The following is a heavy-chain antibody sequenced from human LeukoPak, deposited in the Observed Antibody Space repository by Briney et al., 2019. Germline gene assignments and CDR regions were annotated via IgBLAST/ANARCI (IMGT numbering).Heavy chain of an antibody. D-gene: IGHD2-15*01. Sequence: ASVKVSWKASGYTFTSYDINWVRQATGKGLEWMGWMNPNRGNTGYAQKFQGRVTMTRNTSISTAYMELSSLRSEDTAVYYCARGVHQNLVVVVAATALFDYWGQGTLVTVSS. CDR3: ARGVHQNLVVVVAATALFDY. CDR1: GYTFTSYD. CDR2: MNPNRGNT. V-gene: IGHV1-8*01. J-gene: IGHJ4*02.